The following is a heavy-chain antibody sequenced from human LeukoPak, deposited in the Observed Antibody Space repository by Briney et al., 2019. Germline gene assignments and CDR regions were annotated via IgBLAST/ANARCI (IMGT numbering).Heavy chain of an antibody. J-gene: IGHJ4*02. Sequence: GGSLRLSCAASGLTLSSYWMSWVRQTPGKGLEWVANINQDGSEKYYVDSVKGRFTVSRDNAKNSLYLQMNSLRVEDTAVYYCARGKFDFDYWGQGTLVTVSS. V-gene: IGHV3-7*01. CDR3: ARGKFDFDY. D-gene: IGHD3-16*01. CDR1: GLTLSSYW. CDR2: INQDGSEK.